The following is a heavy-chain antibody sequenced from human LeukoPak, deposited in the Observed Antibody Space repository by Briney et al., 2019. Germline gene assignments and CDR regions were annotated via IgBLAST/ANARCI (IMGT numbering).Heavy chain of an antibody. D-gene: IGHD2-2*01. CDR2: ISYDGSNK. CDR3: ARDHCSSTSCYYYYGMDV. Sequence: GGSLRLSCAASGFTFSSYAMHWVRQAPGKGLEWVAVISYDGSNKYYADSVKGRFTISRDNSKNTLYLQMNSLRAEDTAVYYCARDHCSSTSCYYYYGMDVWGQGTTVTVSS. CDR1: GFTFSSYA. J-gene: IGHJ6*02. V-gene: IGHV3-30-3*01.